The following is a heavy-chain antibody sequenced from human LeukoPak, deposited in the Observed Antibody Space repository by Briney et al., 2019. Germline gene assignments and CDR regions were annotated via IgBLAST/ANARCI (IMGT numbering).Heavy chain of an antibody. CDR2: MNPNSGNT. Sequence: GASVKVSCKASGYSLTTYDINWVRQATGQGLEWMGWMNPNSGNTGYAQKFQGRVSMTRSTSISTAYMELTSLRSEDTAVYYCARGRDSWSSCPTAFDIWGQGTMVTVSS. J-gene: IGHJ3*02. CDR3: ARGRDSWSSCPTAFDI. V-gene: IGHV1-8*01. CDR1: GYSLTTYD. D-gene: IGHD3-3*01.